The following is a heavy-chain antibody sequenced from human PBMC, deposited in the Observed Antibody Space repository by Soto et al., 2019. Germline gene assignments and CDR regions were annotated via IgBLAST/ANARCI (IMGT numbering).Heavy chain of an antibody. J-gene: IGHJ2*01. CDR1: GYTFTRYD. D-gene: IGHD6-13*01. V-gene: IGHV1-8*01. CDR3: ARRSAGPRYFDL. Sequence: ASVKVSCTASGYTFTRYDINWVRQAPGQGLEWMGWMNGNRDNTGCAQKFQGRLTMTKDTSKSTAYMELGSLTSEDTAVYYCARRSAGPRYFDLWGRGTLVTVSS. CDR2: MNGNRDNT.